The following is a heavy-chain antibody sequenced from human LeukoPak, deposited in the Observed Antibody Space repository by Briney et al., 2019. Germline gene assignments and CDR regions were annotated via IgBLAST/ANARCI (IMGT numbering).Heavy chain of an antibody. Sequence: GESLKISCKTSGFSFTKYWIGWVRQMPGKGLEWMGIVYPGDSDTRYSPSFQGQVTISADKSISTAYLQWSSLKASDTGIYYCARGQDIVLVSAATKGDNGWFDPWGQGTLVTVSS. CDR2: VYPGDSDT. J-gene: IGHJ5*02. CDR3: ARGQDIVLVSAATKGDNGWFDP. CDR1: GFSFTKYW. V-gene: IGHV5-51*01. D-gene: IGHD2-8*02.